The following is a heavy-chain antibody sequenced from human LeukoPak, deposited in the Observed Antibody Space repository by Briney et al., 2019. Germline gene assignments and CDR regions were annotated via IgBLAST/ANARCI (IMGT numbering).Heavy chain of an antibody. CDR2: IYTSGST. CDR1: GGSISSYY. CDR3: AREEYWDSSSWVDY. J-gene: IGHJ4*02. Sequence: SETLSLTCTVSGGSISSYYWSWIRQPAGKGLEWIGRIYTSGSTNYNPSLKSRVTMSVDTSKNQFSLKLSSVTAADTAVYYCAREEYWDSSSWVDYWGQGTLVTVSS. V-gene: IGHV4-4*07. D-gene: IGHD6-13*01.